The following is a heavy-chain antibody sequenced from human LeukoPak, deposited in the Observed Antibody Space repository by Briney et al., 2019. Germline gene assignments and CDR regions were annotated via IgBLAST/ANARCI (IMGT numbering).Heavy chain of an antibody. CDR1: GFTFSSFG. CDR3: AKDEGIAVLYYYGMDV. J-gene: IGHJ6*02. Sequence: PGRSLRLSCAASGFTFSSFGMHWVRQAPGKGLEWVAVISYDGSNKYYADSVKGRFTISRDNSKNTLYLQMNSLRAEDTAVYYCAKDEGIAVLYYYGMDVWGQGTTVTVSS. CDR2: ISYDGSNK. V-gene: IGHV3-30*18. D-gene: IGHD6-19*01.